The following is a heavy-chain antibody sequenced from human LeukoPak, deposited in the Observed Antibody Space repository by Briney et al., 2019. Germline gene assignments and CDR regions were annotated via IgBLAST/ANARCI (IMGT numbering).Heavy chain of an antibody. CDR2: IYYSGST. V-gene: IGHV4-39*07. J-gene: IGHJ4*02. D-gene: IGHD6-13*01. CDR3: ARYSGTLAY. Sequence: TPSETLSLTCTVSGGSISSSSYYWGWIRQPPGKGLEWIGSIYYSGSTYYNPSLKSRVTISVDTSKNQFSLKLSSVTAADTAVYYCARYSGTLAYWGQGTLVTVS. CDR1: GGSISSSSYY.